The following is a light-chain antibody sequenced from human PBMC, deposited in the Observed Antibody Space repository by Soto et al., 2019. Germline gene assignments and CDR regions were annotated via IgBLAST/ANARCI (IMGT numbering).Light chain of an antibody. V-gene: IGLV2-14*03. Sequence: QSALTQPASVSGSPGQSITISCTGTSSDVGGYNFVSWYQHHPGKAPKLIIYDVSNRPSGVSNRFSGSKSGNTASLTISGLQAEDDDDYYCTSYTTSFTYVFGTGTKLTVL. CDR1: SSDVGGYNF. CDR2: DVS. CDR3: TSYTTSFTYV. J-gene: IGLJ1*01.